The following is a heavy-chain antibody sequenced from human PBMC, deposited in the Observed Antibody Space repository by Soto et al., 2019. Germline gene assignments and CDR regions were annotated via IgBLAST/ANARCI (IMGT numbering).Heavy chain of an antibody. CDR3: ASHKSSSPCILPYGMDG. J-gene: IGHJ6*01. D-gene: IGHD6-13*01. CDR2: IYPGDSDT. CDR1: GYSFSSYW. Sequence: LGESLKISCKGSGYSFSSYWIGWGRQMPGKGLEWMGIIYPGDSDTRYSPSFQGQVTISADKSISTAYLQWSSLKASDTAMYYCASHKSSSPCILPYGMDGWGQGTTVSVAS. V-gene: IGHV5-51*01.